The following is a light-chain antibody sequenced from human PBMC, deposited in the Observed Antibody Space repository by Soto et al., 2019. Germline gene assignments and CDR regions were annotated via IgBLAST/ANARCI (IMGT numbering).Light chain of an antibody. CDR1: SSNIGAVYN. J-gene: IGLJ2*01. CDR3: HSYDSSLSAVV. V-gene: IGLV1-40*01. Sequence: QSVLTQPPSVSGAPGQRVTISCTGNSSNIGAVYNVHWYQQLPGTAPKLLIYANNNRPSGVPDRFSGSKSGTSASLTITGLQAEDEADYYCHSYDSSLSAVVFGGGTKLTVL. CDR2: ANN.